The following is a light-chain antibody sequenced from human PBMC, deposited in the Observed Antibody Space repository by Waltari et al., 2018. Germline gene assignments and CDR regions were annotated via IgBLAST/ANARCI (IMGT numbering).Light chain of an antibody. V-gene: IGKV3-20*01. Sequence: EIVLTQSPGTLSLSPGERATLSCRASKSVSSSYLAWYQQKPGQAPRLLIYGASSRATGIPDRFSGSGSGTDFTLTISRLEPEDFAVYYCQQYGSSTPTFGQGTRLEIK. J-gene: IGKJ5*01. CDR3: QQYGSSTPT. CDR2: GAS. CDR1: KSVSSSY.